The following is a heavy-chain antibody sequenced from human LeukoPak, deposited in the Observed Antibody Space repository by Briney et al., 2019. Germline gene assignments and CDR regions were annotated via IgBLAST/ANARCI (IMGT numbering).Heavy chain of an antibody. CDR1: GGSISSSSYY. V-gene: IGHV4-39*07. CDR3: AREGYCSSTSCYTPWYYYYYMDV. Sequence: SETLSLTCSASGGSISSSSYYWGWIRQPPGKGLEWIGSIYYSGSTYYNPSLKSRATMSLDTSKNQFSLKLSSVTAADTAVYYCAREGYCSSTSCYTPWYYYYYMDVWGKGTTVTVSS. J-gene: IGHJ6*03. D-gene: IGHD2-2*02. CDR2: IYYSGST.